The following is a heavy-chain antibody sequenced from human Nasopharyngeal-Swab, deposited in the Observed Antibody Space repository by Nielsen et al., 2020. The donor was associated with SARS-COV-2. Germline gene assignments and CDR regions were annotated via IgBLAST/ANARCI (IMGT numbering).Heavy chain of an antibody. D-gene: IGHD6-13*01. V-gene: IGHV4-39*01. CDR2: IYYNGNT. J-gene: IGHJ4*02. CDR1: GDSIAYSTFY. Sequence: SETLSLTCTVSGDSIAYSTFYWCWIRQPPGKGLELIGTIYYNGNTYQNPSLKSRLTISVDKSKNQFSLQLSSVTAADTAVYYCVRSSSWYYFDYWAQGTQVTVSS. CDR3: VRSSSWYYFDY.